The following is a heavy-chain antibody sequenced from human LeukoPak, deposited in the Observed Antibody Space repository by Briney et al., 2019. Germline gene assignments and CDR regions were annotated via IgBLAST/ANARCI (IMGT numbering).Heavy chain of an antibody. CDR2: ISAYNGNT. V-gene: IGHV1-18*01. J-gene: IGHJ6*02. CDR1: GYTFTSYG. CDR3: ARWAGYYGMDV. Sequence: RASVKVSCKASGYTFTSYGISWVRQAPGQGLEWMGWISAYNGNTNYAQKLQGRVTMTTDTSTSTACMELRSLRSDDTAVYYCARWAGYYGMDVWGQGTTVTVSS.